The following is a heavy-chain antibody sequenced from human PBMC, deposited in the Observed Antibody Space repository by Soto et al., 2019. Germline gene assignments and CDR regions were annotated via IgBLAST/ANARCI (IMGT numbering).Heavy chain of an antibody. D-gene: IGHD4-17*01. CDR1: GYTFTSYA. J-gene: IGHJ4*02. Sequence: GASVKVSCKASGYTFTSYAMHWVRQAPGQGLEWMGRIIPILGIANYAQKFQGRVTITADKSTSTAYMELSSLRSEDTAVYYCARDSYGDYSDYWGQGTLVTVSS. V-gene: IGHV1-69*04. CDR2: IIPILGIA. CDR3: ARDSYGDYSDY.